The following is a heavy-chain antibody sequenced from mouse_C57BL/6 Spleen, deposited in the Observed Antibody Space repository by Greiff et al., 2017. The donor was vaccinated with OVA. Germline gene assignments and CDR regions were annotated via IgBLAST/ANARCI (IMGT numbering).Heavy chain of an antibody. D-gene: IGHD1-1*01. CDR2: IDPENGDT. CDR1: GFNIKDDY. CDR3: TTHYGSSYFDY. J-gene: IGHJ2*01. Sequence: VQLQQSGAELVRPGASVKLSCTASGFNIKDDYMHWVKQRPEQGLEWIGWIDPENGDTEYASKFLGKATITADTSSNTAYLQLSSLTSEDTAFYYCTTHYGSSYFDYWGQGTTLTVSS. V-gene: IGHV14-4*01.